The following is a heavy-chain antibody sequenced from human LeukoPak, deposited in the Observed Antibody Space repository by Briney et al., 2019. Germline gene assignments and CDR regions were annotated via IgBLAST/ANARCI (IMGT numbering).Heavy chain of an antibody. Sequence: ASVKVSCKASGCSFTDKYMHWVRQAPGQGLEWMGWINPNSGGTNYAQKFQGRVTMTTDTSMSTAYMELSRLTSDDTAVYYCARAGGRSWFDPWGQGTLVTVSS. J-gene: IGHJ5*02. CDR2: INPNSGGT. V-gene: IGHV1-2*02. CDR3: ARAGGRSWFDP. CDR1: GCSFTDKY.